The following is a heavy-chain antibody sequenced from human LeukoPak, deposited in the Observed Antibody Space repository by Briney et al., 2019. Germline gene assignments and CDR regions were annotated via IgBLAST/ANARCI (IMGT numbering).Heavy chain of an antibody. CDR3: ARAILGYCSSTSCYRTHYYYYYMDV. CDR2: ISAYNGNT. V-gene: IGHV1-18*01. D-gene: IGHD2-2*01. CDR1: GYTFTSYD. Sequence: ASVKVSCKASGYTFTSYDISWVRQAPGQGLEWMGWISAYNGNTNYAQKLQGRVTMTTDTSTSTAYMELRSLRTDDTAVYYCARAILGYCSSTSCYRTHYYYYYMDVWGKGTTVTVSS. J-gene: IGHJ6*03.